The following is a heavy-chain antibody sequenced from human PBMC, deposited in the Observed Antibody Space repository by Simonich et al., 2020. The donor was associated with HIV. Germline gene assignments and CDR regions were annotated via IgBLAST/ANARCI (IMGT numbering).Heavy chain of an antibody. D-gene: IGHD3-10*01. CDR3: AKDYGSGSYAIDY. Sequence: EVQLVESGGGLVKPGGSLRLSCAASGFTFSNYSMNWVRQAPGKVLEGISSISRSSSYIDYADSLKGRFTISRENAKNSLYLQMNSLRAEDTAVYYCAKDYGSGSYAIDYWGQGTLVTVSS. J-gene: IGHJ4*02. CDR2: ISRSSSYI. CDR1: GFTFSNYS. V-gene: IGHV3-21*01.